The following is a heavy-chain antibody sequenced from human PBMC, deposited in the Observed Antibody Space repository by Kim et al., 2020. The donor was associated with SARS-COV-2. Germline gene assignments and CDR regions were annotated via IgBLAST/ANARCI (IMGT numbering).Heavy chain of an antibody. CDR3: AKTTGYYWDFDY. J-gene: IGHJ4*02. V-gene: IGHV4-39*01. CDR2: IYYSGST. Sequence: SETLSLTCTVSGDSISSSSYYWGWIRQPPGRGLEWIATIYYSGSTYYNPSLKSRLTISKDTSKNQFSLKLTSVTAADTAVYYCAKTTGYYWDFDYWGQGT. CDR1: GDSISSSSYY. D-gene: IGHD3-22*01.